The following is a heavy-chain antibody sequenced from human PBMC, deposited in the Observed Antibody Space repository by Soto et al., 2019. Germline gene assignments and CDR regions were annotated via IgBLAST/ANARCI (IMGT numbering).Heavy chain of an antibody. CDR2: IYHSGSP. V-gene: IGHV4-38-2*01. CDR1: GYSITSGHY. D-gene: IGHD7-27*01. J-gene: IGHJ4*02. CDR3: ARTGDGEDFAH. Sequence: SETLSLTCAVSGYSITSGHYWGWIRQSPGKGLEWIGNIYHSGSPYYNPSLRSRVTISVDTSKNQFSLQLGPATAADTAVYYCARTGDGEDFAHWGQGTLVTVSS.